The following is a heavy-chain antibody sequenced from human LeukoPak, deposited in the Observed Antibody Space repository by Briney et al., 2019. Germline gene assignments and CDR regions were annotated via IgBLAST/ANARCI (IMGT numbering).Heavy chain of an antibody. J-gene: IGHJ4*02. CDR1: GFTFSGYA. V-gene: IGHV3-23*01. Sequence: GGSLRLSCAASGFTFSGYAMTWVRQATGKGLEWVSTVSGSGGSTYYADSVKGRFTISRDNSKNTLYLQMNSLRAEDTAVYYCAKDLGLRGYCSSTSCYTPFDYWGQGTLVTVSS. CDR2: VSGSGGST. D-gene: IGHD2-2*02. CDR3: AKDLGLRGYCSSTSCYTPFDY.